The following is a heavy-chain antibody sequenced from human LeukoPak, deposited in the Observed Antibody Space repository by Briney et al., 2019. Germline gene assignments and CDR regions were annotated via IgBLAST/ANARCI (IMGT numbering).Heavy chain of an antibody. CDR3: ARALSYSYGSMDF. CDR2: ISSGSKYI. Sequence: GGSLRLSCAASGFTSSSYSMNWVRQAPGKGLEWVSSISSGSKYIYNADSVEGRFTISRDNAKNALYLQMNSLRVEDTAVYYCARALSYSYGSMDFWGQGTLVIVSS. CDR1: GFTSSSYS. D-gene: IGHD5-18*01. J-gene: IGHJ4*02. V-gene: IGHV3-21*01.